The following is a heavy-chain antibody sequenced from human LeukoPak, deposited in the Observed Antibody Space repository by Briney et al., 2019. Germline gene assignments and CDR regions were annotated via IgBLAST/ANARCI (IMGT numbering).Heavy chain of an antibody. D-gene: IGHD1-26*01. Sequence: GGSLRLSCAASGFTFSDYYMSWIRQAPEEGPEWVSYNSSSSSYTNYADSVKGRFTISRDNAKNSLYLQMNSLRAEDTAVYYCARGMRATRIAYWGQGTLVTVSS. CDR1: GFTFSDYY. CDR2: NSSSSSYT. J-gene: IGHJ4*02. V-gene: IGHV3-11*05. CDR3: ARGMRATRIAY.